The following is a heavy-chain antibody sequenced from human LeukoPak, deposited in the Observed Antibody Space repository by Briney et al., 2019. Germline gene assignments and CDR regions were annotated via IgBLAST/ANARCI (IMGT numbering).Heavy chain of an antibody. D-gene: IGHD2-2*01. CDR1: GYTFTSYG. CDR2: ISAYNGNT. Sequence: ASVKVSCKASGYTFTSYGISWVRQAPGQGLEWMGWISAYNGNTNYAQKLQGRVTMTTDTSTSTAYMELRSLRSDDTAVYYCARDRFIVLVPAAQRGWFDPWGQGTLVTVSS. J-gene: IGHJ5*02. CDR3: ARDRFIVLVPAAQRGWFDP. V-gene: IGHV1-18*01.